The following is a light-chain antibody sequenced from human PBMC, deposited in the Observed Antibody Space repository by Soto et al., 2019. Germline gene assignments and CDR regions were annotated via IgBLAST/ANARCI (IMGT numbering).Light chain of an antibody. CDR3: QQANSFPPT. V-gene: IGKV1-12*01. J-gene: IGKJ5*01. Sequence: DIQMTQSPSSVSASVGDRVTISCRASQTISSSLAWYQQKPGQAPKLLIYAASKLQIGVPARFRGSGSATDFTLTISSLQPEDFATYYCQQANSFPPTFGQGTRLDIK. CDR1: QTISSS. CDR2: AAS.